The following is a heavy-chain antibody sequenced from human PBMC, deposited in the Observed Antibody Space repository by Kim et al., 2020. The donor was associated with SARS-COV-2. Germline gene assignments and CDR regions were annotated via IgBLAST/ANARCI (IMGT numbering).Heavy chain of an antibody. D-gene: IGHD2-8*01. CDR3: ARDSPTPYCTNGVCRYYGMDV. J-gene: IGHJ6*02. CDR2: IYYSGST. Sequence: SETLSLTCTVSGGSISSGGYYWSWIRQHPGKGLEWIGYIYYSGSTYYNPSLKSRVTISVDTSKNQFSLKLSSVTAADTAVYYCARDSPTPYCTNGVCRYYGMDVWGQGTTVTVSS. CDR1: GGSISSGGYY. V-gene: IGHV4-31*03.